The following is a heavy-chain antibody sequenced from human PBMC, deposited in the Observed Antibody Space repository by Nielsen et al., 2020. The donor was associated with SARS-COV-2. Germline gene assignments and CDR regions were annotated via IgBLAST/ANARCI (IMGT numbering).Heavy chain of an antibody. J-gene: IGHJ4*02. Sequence: SLKISCAASGFTFDDYAMYWVRQAPGKGLEWVSGISWNSGSIGYADSVKGRFTISRDNAKNSLYLQMNSLRAEDTALYYCAKDEDGSGSYNDYWGQGTLVTVSS. D-gene: IGHD3-10*01. CDR3: AKDEDGSGSYNDY. CDR2: ISWNSGSI. V-gene: IGHV3-9*01. CDR1: GFTFDDYA.